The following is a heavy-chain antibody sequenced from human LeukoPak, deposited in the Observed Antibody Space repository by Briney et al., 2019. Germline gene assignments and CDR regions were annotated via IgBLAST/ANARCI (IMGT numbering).Heavy chain of an antibody. CDR1: GFTFSSYA. Sequence: GGSLRLSCAASGFTFSSYAMSWVRQAPGKGLEWVSAISGSGGGTYYADSVKGRFTISRDNSKSALYLQMSSLRAEDTAVYYCAKDTYYDFWSDFYSWGQGTLVTVSS. CDR3: AKDTYYDFWSDFYS. V-gene: IGHV3-23*01. D-gene: IGHD3-3*01. J-gene: IGHJ4*02. CDR2: ISGSGGGT.